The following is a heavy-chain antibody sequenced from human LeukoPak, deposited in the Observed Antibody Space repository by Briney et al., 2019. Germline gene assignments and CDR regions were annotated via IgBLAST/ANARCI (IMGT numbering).Heavy chain of an antibody. J-gene: IGHJ6*02. V-gene: IGHV5-51*01. CDR1: GYSFTSYW. CDR2: IYPGDSDT. CDR3: ARGEGSSWYQYYYYYGMDV. D-gene: IGHD6-13*01. Sequence: PGESLKISCKGSGYSFTSYWIGWVRQMPGKGLEWMGIIYPGDSDTRYSPSFQGQVTISADKSISTAYLQWSSLKASDTAMYYCARGEGSSWYQYYYYYGMDVWGQGTTVTVSS.